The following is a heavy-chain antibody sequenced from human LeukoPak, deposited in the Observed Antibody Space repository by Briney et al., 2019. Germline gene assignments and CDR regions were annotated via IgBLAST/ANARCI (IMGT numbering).Heavy chain of an antibody. CDR3: ARGGAVGELFPGY. J-gene: IGHJ4*02. D-gene: IGHD3-10*01. CDR1: GFSFSNYG. Sequence: AGSLRLSCAVSGFSFSNYGMHWVRQAPGKGLEWIGSSYYSGSTYYNPSLKSRVTISVDTSKNQFSLKLSSVTAADTAVYYCARGGAVGELFPGYWGQGTLVTVFS. V-gene: IGHV4-39*01. CDR2: SYYSGST.